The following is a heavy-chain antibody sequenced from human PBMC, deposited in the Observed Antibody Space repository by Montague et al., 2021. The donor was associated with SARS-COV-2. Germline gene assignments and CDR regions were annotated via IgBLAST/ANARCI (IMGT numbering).Heavy chain of an antibody. D-gene: IGHD3-10*01. CDR2: SSGSDGGT. CDR3: AKDSYYYGLGYGMDV. V-gene: IGHV3-23*01. CDR1: GSTFSNSA. Sequence: SLRLSCAASGSTFSNSAMNWVRQAPGKGLEWVSGSSGSDGGTHYADSVKGRFTIPRDNSKNVLYLQMNSLRAEDTALYYCAKDSYYYGLGYGMDVWGQGTTVTVSS. J-gene: IGHJ6*02.